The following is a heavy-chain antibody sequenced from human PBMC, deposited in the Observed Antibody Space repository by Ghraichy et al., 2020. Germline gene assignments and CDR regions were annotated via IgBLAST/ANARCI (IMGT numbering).Heavy chain of an antibody. V-gene: IGHV3-23*01. D-gene: IGHD3-3*01. Sequence: GGSLRLSCAASGFTFSSYAMSWVRQAPGKGLEWVSAISGSGGSTYYADSVKGRFTISRDNSKNTLYLQMNSLRAEDTAVYYCAAPLRFLEWPYFDYWGQGTLVNVSS. CDR3: AAPLRFLEWPYFDY. CDR2: ISGSGGST. CDR1: GFTFSSYA. J-gene: IGHJ4*02.